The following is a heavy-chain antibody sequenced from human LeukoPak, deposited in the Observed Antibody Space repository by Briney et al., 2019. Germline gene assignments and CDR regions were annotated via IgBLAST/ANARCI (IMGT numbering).Heavy chain of an antibody. Sequence: SETLSLTCTVSGGSISSYYWSWIRQPPGKGLEWIGYIYYSGSTNYNPSLKSRVTISVDTSKDQFSLKLSSVTAADTAVYYCARVGYYDILTGSIGWFDPWGQGTLVTVSS. CDR2: IYYSGST. V-gene: IGHV4-59*01. D-gene: IGHD3-9*01. CDR1: GGSISSYY. CDR3: ARVGYYDILTGSIGWFDP. J-gene: IGHJ5*02.